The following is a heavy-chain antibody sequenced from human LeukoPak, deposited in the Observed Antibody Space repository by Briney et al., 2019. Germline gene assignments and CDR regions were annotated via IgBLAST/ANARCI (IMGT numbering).Heavy chain of an antibody. CDR2: ISSTSSYI. Sequence: GGSLRLSCAASGFTFSTYSMNWVRQAPGKGLEWVSFISSTSSYIYYADSVKGRFTISRDNAKNSLYLQMNSLRAEDTAVYYCAGDFESETGDHWGQGTLVTVSS. D-gene: IGHD3-10*01. CDR3: AGDFESETGDH. V-gene: IGHV3-21*01. CDR1: GFTFSTYS. J-gene: IGHJ4*02.